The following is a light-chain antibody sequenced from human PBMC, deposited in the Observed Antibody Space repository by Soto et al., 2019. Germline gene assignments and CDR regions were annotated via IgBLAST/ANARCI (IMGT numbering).Light chain of an antibody. CDR3: GKWDYSLDGFCV. Sequence: QSVLTQPPSASGTPGQRVTISCSGSSSNIGSNAVNWYQHLPGTAPKLLIYSNSLRPSGVPDRFSGSKSGTSASLAISGLQSDDEGDYYCGKWDYSLDGFCVFGTWTKLTVL. CDR1: SSNIGSNA. CDR2: SNS. V-gene: IGLV1-44*01. J-gene: IGLJ1*01.